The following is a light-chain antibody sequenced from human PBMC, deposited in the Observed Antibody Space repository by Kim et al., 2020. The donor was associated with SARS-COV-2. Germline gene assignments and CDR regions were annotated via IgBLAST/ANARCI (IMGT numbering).Light chain of an antibody. Sequence: DIQMTQSPSSLSASVGDRVTITCRASQSITNYLNWYQQKPGKAPKVLIYAASTLQSVVPSRFSGSGSGTDFTLTINSLQPDDFATYYCQQSYTMPRTFGPGTKVDIK. J-gene: IGKJ1*01. CDR2: AAS. CDR3: QQSYTMPRT. CDR1: QSITNY. V-gene: IGKV1-39*01.